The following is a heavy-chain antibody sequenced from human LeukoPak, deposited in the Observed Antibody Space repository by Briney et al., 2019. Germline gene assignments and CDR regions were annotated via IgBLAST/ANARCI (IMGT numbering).Heavy chain of an antibody. CDR2: IYTSGST. D-gene: IGHD1-26*01. CDR3: AREDHSGNYDY. Sequence: PSETLSLTCTVSGGSISSGGYYWSWIRQPAGKGLEWIGRIYTSGSTNYNPSLKSRVTMSVDTSKNQFSLKLSSVTAADTAVYYCAREDHSGNYDYWGQGTLVAVSS. V-gene: IGHV4-61*02. J-gene: IGHJ4*02. CDR1: GGSISSGGYY.